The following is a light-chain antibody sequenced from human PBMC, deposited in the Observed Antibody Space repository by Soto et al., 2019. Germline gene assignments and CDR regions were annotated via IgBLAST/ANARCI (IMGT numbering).Light chain of an antibody. J-gene: IGKJ4*01. CDR2: GAS. Sequence: EIVMTQSPATLSVSPGARATLSCRASQSISITLAWYQQKPGQAPRLLIYGASTRATGIPARFSGSGSGTEFTLTISGLQSEDFAVYYCQQYSNWPRTFGGGTKVDIK. CDR1: QSISIT. V-gene: IGKV3-15*01. CDR3: QQYSNWPRT.